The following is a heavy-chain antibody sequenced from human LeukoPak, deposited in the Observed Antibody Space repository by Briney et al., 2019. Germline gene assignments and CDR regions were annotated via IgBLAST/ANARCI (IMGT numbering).Heavy chain of an antibody. V-gene: IGHV3-23*01. CDR3: AKASWVSSADAVL. CDR1: GFIFRDYA. J-gene: IGHJ4*02. CDR2: LRGDGET. Sequence: GGSLRLSWVASGFIFRDYAMSWGRQAPAGGLEWVSILRGDGETFYTDSVKGRFTLSRDHSRNTVYLQLNNLRVEDTAVYYCAKASWVSSADAVLWGQGTLVTVS. D-gene: IGHD3-16*01.